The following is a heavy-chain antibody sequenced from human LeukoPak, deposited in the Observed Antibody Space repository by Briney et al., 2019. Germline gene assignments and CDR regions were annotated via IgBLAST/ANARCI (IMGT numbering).Heavy chain of an antibody. CDR2: IVIGSGNT. J-gene: IGHJ4*02. CDR3: AAKKYSGSYWPSPDY. D-gene: IGHD1-26*01. Sequence: ASVKVSCKASGSTFTSSAIQWVRQARGQRLEWIGWIVIGSGNTNYAQKFQERVTITRDMSTGTAYLELSSLRSEDTAVYYCAAKKYSGSYWPSPDYWGQGTLVTVSS. V-gene: IGHV1-58*02. CDR1: GSTFTSSA.